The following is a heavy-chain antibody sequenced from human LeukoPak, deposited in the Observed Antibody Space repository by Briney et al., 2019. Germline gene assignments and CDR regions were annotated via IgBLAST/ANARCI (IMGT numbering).Heavy chain of an antibody. CDR2: ISGSGGST. V-gene: IGHV3-23*01. J-gene: IGHJ4*02. CDR1: GFTFSSYA. CDR3: ATSSRASSGYSSL. D-gene: IGHD3-22*01. Sequence: HPGGSLRLSCAASGFTFSSYAMSWVRQAPGKGLEWVSAISGSGGSTYYADSVKGRFTISRDNSKNTLYLQMNSLRAEDTAVYYRATSSRASSGYSSLWGQGTLVTVSS.